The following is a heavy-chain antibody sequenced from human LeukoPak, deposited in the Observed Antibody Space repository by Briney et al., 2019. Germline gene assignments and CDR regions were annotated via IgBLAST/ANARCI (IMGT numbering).Heavy chain of an antibody. J-gene: IGHJ1*01. CDR3: ARPHYSSSWYSRYFQH. Sequence: KPSETLSLTCAVYGGSFSGYYWSWIRRPPGKGLEWIGEINHSGSTNYNPSLKSRVTISVDTSKNQFSLKLSSVTAADTAVYYCARPHYSSSWYSRYFQHWGQGTLVTVSS. D-gene: IGHD6-13*01. CDR2: INHSGST. CDR1: GGSFSGYY. V-gene: IGHV4-34*01.